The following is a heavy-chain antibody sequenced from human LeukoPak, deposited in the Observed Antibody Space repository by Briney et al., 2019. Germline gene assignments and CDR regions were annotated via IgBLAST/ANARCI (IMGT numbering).Heavy chain of an antibody. CDR2: ISGSGGST. J-gene: IGHJ1*01. D-gene: IGHD6-19*01. Sequence: GGSLRLSCAASGFTFSSYSMNWVRQAPGKGLEWVSAISGSGGSTYYADSVKGRFTISRDNSKNTLYLQMNSLRAEDTAVYYCAKDVGSGWYSEYFQHWGQGTLVTVSS. V-gene: IGHV3-23*01. CDR1: GFTFSSYS. CDR3: AKDVGSGWYSEYFQH.